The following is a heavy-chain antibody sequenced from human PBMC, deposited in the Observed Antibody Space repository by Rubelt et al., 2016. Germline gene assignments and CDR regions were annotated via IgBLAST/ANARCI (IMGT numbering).Heavy chain of an antibody. CDR3: ARQWPGAEAAFDY. J-gene: IGHJ4*02. D-gene: IGHD6-19*01. CDR1: GGSFSGYY. V-gene: IGHV4-34*01. CDR2: IHPSGRT. Sequence: QVQLQQWGAGLLKPSETLSLTCAVYGGSFSGYYCTWIRQPPGKGLEWIGEIHPSGRTHSNPSLKSRDTISVDTSKNLVPLKVSSGTAAGTAGYYCARQWPGAEAAFDYWGQGTLVTVSS.